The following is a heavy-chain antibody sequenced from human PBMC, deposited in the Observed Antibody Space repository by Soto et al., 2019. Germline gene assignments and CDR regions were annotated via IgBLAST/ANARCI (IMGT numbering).Heavy chain of an antibody. CDR2: IIPIFGTA. V-gene: IGHV1-69*13. CDR3: AGRPRGIAVAVLYWYFDL. J-gene: IGHJ2*01. CDR1: GGTFSSYA. D-gene: IGHD6-19*01. Sequence: SVKVSCKASGGTFSSYAISWVRQAPGQGLEWMGGIIPIFGTANYAQKFQGRVTITADESTSTAYMELSSLRSEDTAVYYCAGRPRGIAVAVLYWYFDLWGRGTLVTVS.